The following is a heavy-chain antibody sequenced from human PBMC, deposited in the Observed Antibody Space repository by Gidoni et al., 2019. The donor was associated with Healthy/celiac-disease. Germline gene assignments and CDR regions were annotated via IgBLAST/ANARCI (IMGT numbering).Heavy chain of an antibody. V-gene: IGHV1-69*02. CDR1: GGTFSSYT. D-gene: IGHD5-12*01. CDR2: IIPILGIA. CDR3: ARDRRDGYSFDY. J-gene: IGHJ4*02. Sequence: QVQLVQSGAEVKKPGSAVKVSCKASGGTFSSYTISWVRQAPGQGLEWMGRIIPILGIANYAQKFQGRVTITADKSTSTAYMELSSLRSEDTAVYYCARDRRDGYSFDYWGQGTLVTVSS.